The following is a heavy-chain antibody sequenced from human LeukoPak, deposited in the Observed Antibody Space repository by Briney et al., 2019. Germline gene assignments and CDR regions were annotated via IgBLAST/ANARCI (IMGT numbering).Heavy chain of an antibody. J-gene: IGHJ3*02. Sequence: GGSLRLSCAASGFTVSSNYMTWVRQAPGKGLEWVSVIYSGDSTYYADSVKGRFTISRDNSKNTLYLQMNSLRAEDTAVYYCASGGWSSDAFDIWGQGTMATVSS. CDR2: IYSGDST. V-gene: IGHV3-66*01. D-gene: IGHD1-26*01. CDR1: GFTVSSNY. CDR3: ASGGWSSDAFDI.